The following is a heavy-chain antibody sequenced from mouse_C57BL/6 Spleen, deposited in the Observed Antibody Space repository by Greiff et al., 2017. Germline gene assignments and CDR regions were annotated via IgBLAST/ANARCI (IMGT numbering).Heavy chain of an antibody. CDR2: IYPGSGST. CDR1: GYTFTSYW. D-gene: IGHD3-2*02. V-gene: IGHV1-55*01. CDR3: ARRRQLRLMGYFDY. J-gene: IGHJ2*01. Sequence: QVHVKQPGAELVKPGASVKMSCKASGYTFTSYWITWVKQRPGQGLEWIGDIYPGSGSTNYNEKFKSKATLTVDTSSSTAYMQLSSLTSEDSAVYYCARRRQLRLMGYFDYWGQGTTLTVSS.